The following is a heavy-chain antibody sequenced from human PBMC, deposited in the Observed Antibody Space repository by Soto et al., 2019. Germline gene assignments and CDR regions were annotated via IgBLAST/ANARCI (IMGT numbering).Heavy chain of an antibody. CDR3: TTAVRLGYCTNGVCQEYYFDY. CDR1: GFTFSNAW. D-gene: IGHD2-8*01. Sequence: LSLTCAASGFTFSNAWMSWVRQAPGKGLEWVGRIKSKTDGGTTDYAAPVKGRFTISRDDSKNTLYLQMNSLKTEDTAVYYCTTAVRLGYCTNGVCQEYYFDYWGQGTLVTVSS. J-gene: IGHJ4*02. CDR2: IKSKTDGGTT. V-gene: IGHV3-15*01.